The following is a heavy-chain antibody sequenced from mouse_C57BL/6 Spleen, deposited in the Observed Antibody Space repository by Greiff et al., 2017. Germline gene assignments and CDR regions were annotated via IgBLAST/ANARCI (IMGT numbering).Heavy chain of an antibody. D-gene: IGHD2-2*01. J-gene: IGHJ1*03. V-gene: IGHV1-58*01. CDR3: ARGGGYPSYWYFDV. CDR1: GYTFTSYG. Sequence: EVQRVESGAELVRPGSSVKMSCKTSGYTFTSYGINWVKQRPGQGLEWIGYIYIGNGYTEYNEKFKGKATLTSDTSSSTAYMQLSSLTSEDSAIYFCARGGGYPSYWYFDVWGTGTTVTVSS. CDR2: IYIGNGYT.